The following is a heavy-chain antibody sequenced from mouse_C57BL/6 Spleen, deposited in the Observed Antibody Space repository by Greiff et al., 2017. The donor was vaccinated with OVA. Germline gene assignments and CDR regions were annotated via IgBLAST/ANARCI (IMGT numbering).Heavy chain of an antibody. D-gene: IGHD1-1*01. Sequence: EVQGVESGGGLVKPGGSLKLSCAASGFTFSSYAMSWVRQTPEQRLEWVATISDGGSYTYYPDNVKGRFTISRDNAKNNLYLQISQLKSEDTAMYYCSRDKGSGDAMDYWGQGTTVTVSS. CDR3: SRDKGSGDAMDY. CDR2: ISDGGSYT. CDR1: GFTFSSYA. V-gene: IGHV5-4*01. J-gene: IGHJ4*01.